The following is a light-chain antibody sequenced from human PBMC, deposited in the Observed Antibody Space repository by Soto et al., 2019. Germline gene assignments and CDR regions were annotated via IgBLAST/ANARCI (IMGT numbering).Light chain of an antibody. V-gene: IGKV1-33*01. Sequence: DIQMTQSPSSLSASVGDRATITCQASQAINNYLNWYQQTPGKPPKLLTYDASNLETGVPSRFSGSGSGTHFTFTISSLQPEDIATYYCQQYDNLPSITFGQGTRLEIK. CDR3: QQYDNLPSIT. J-gene: IGKJ5*01. CDR1: QAINNY. CDR2: DAS.